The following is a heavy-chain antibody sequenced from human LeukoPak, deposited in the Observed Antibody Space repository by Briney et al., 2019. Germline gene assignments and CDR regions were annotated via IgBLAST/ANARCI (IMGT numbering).Heavy chain of an antibody. D-gene: IGHD3-16*01. CDR3: AKREGGFDY. CDR2: ISSSSNSI. J-gene: IGHJ4*02. Sequence: PGRSLRLSCAASGFTFSTYSMIWVRQAPGKGLEWVSSISSSSNSIYYADSVKGRFTISRDNSKNTLYLQMNSLRAEDTAVYYCAKREGGFDYWGQGTLVTVSS. V-gene: IGHV3-21*04. CDR1: GFTFSTYS.